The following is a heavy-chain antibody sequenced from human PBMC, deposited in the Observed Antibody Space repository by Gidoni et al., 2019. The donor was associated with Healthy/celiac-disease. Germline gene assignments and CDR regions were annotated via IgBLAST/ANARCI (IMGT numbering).Heavy chain of an antibody. CDR1: GYSISSGYY. V-gene: IGHV4-38-2*01. CDR3: ARYVSGSEWDDAFDI. CDR2: IYHSGST. Sequence: QVQLQESGPGLVKPSETLSLTCAVSGYSISSGYYWGWLRQPPGKGLEWIGSIYHSGSTYYKPSLKSRVTISVDTSKNQFSLKLSSVTAADTAVYYCARYVSGSEWDDAFDIWGQGTMVTVSS. D-gene: IGHD1-26*01. J-gene: IGHJ3*02.